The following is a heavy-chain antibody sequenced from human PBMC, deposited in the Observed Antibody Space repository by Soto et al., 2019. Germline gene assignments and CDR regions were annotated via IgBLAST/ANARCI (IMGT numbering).Heavy chain of an antibody. J-gene: IGHJ6*03. CDR3: AREGQLLYYYYYYYMDV. D-gene: IGHD2-2*01. V-gene: IGHV3-7*01. CDR1: GFTFSSYW. Sequence: GGSLRLSCAASGFTFSSYWMSWVRQAPGKGLEWVANIKQDGSEKYYVDSVKGRFTISRDNAKNSLYLQMNSLRAEDTAVYYCAREGQLLYYYYYYYMDVWGKGTTVTVSS. CDR2: IKQDGSEK.